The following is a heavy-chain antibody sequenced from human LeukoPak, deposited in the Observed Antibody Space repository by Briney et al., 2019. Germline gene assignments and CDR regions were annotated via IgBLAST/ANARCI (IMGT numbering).Heavy chain of an antibody. Sequence: SETLSLTCTVSGGSISSYYWSWIRQPPGKGLEWIGYIYYSGSTNYNPSLKSRVTISVDTSKNQFSLKLSSVTAADTAVYYCARDRSYCSGGSCPNWFDPWGQGTLVTVSS. D-gene: IGHD2-15*01. V-gene: IGHV4-59*01. CDR2: IYYSGST. CDR3: ARDRSYCSGGSCPNWFDP. CDR1: GGSISSYY. J-gene: IGHJ5*02.